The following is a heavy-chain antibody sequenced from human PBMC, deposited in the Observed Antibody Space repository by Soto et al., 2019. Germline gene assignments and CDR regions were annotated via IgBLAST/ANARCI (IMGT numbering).Heavy chain of an antibody. V-gene: IGHV1-2*04. CDR3: ARGSVGATTDFDS. CDR2: IKPNGGGR. J-gene: IGHJ4*02. D-gene: IGHD1-26*01. CDR1: GYTFTGFH. Sequence: QVQLVQSGAEVKQPGASVKVSCKASGYTFTGFHIHWVRQAPGQGLEWMGWIKPNGGGRNYAQTFQGWVTMTRDTSISTAYMELSRLNSDDTAVYYGARGSVGATTDFDSWGKGTLVTVSS.